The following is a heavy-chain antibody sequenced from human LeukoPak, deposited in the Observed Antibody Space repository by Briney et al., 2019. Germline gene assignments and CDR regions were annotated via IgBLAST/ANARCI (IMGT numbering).Heavy chain of an antibody. D-gene: IGHD3-22*01. Sequence: ASVKVSCKAPGDTLITHYISWVRQAPGQGLEWVGRIVPVIGVATYAQSLQGRVTITADRSTNTAYMELSSLRFEDSAVYYCASEIVYYYDSSGYYIRDWGQGTLVTVSS. CDR3: ASEIVYYYDSSGYYIRD. J-gene: IGHJ4*02. CDR2: IVPVIGVA. V-gene: IGHV1-69*04. CDR1: GDTLITHY.